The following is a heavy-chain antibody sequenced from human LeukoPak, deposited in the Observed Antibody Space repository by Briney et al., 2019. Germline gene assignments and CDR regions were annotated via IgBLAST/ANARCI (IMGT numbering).Heavy chain of an antibody. CDR2: IYSSGNT. CDR1: GDSINNYY. Sequence: SETLSLTCTVSGDSINNYYWSWIRQPAGKGLEWIGRIYSSGNTNYNPSLKSRVTMSVDTSNNQFSLKLSSVTAADTAVYSCARVGPYGSGSFDYWGQGTLVTVSS. CDR3: ARVGPYGSGSFDY. V-gene: IGHV4-4*07. D-gene: IGHD3-10*01. J-gene: IGHJ4*02.